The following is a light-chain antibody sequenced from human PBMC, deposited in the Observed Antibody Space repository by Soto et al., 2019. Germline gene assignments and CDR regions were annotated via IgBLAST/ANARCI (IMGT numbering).Light chain of an antibody. CDR1: SSDVGGYNY. J-gene: IGLJ1*01. V-gene: IGLV2-11*01. CDR2: DVS. Sequence: QSALTQPRSVSGSPGQSVTISCTGTSSDVGGYNYVSWYQQHPDKAPKLMIYDVSKRPSGVPDRFSGSKSGNTASLTISGLQAEDESDYYCCSYAGSYDFGTGTKLTVL. CDR3: CSYAGSYD.